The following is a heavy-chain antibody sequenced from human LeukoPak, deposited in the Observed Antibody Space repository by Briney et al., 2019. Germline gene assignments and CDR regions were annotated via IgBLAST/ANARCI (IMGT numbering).Heavy chain of an antibody. D-gene: IGHD2-2*01. CDR1: GFIFSSYG. CDR3: AKVSRFAVVPAAMLDY. V-gene: IGHV3-23*01. Sequence: PGGSLRLSCAASGFIFSSYGMHWVRQAPGKGLEWVSAISGSGDITYYADSVKGRFTMSRDNFKNTLYLQMNSLRAEDTAVYYCAKVSRFAVVPAAMLDYWGQGIQVTVSS. CDR2: ISGSGDIT. J-gene: IGHJ4*02.